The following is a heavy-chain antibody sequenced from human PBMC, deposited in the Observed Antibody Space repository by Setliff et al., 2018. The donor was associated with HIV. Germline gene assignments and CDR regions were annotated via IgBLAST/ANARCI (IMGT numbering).Heavy chain of an antibody. D-gene: IGHD3-10*01. CDR3: ASTGGSEDYPDADAFEI. J-gene: IGHJ3*02. V-gene: IGHV1-46*01. Sequence: ASVKVSCKAPGYTFSRNYMHWVRQAPGQGLEWMGIINPTGDITFYPQKFQARVTMTRDKSTNTVYLEMRSLPSEDTAVYFCASTGGSEDYPDADAFEIWGQGTLVTVSS. CDR1: GYTFSRNY. CDR2: INPTGDIT.